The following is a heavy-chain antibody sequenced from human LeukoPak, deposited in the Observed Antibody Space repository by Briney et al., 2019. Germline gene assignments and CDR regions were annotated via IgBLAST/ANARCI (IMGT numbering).Heavy chain of an antibody. J-gene: IGHJ4*02. CDR3: ASSSGMQLNFDY. CDR1: GFTFSSYA. Sequence: PGGSLRLSCAASGFTFSSYAMHWVRQAPGKGLEWVAVISYDGSNKYYADSVKGRFTISRDNSKNTLYLQMNSLRAEDTAVYYCASSSGMQLNFDYWGQGTLVTVSS. V-gene: IGHV3-30*04. D-gene: IGHD3-10*01. CDR2: ISYDGSNK.